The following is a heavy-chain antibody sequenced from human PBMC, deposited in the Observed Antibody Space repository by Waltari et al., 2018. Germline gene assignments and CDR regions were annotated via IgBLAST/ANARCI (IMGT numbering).Heavy chain of an antibody. CDR1: GFTFSSND. V-gene: IGHV3-13*01. CDR2: ISSTGDT. CDR3: ATISSVAIH. Sequence: EVQLVESGGGLVQPGGSLRPSCAASGFTFSSNDMHWVRQATGKGLEWVSAISSTGDTYYAASVRGRFTISRENAQRSVYLQMNSLRAGDTALYYCATISSVAIHWGQGTTVTVSS. D-gene: IGHD2-15*01. J-gene: IGHJ6*02.